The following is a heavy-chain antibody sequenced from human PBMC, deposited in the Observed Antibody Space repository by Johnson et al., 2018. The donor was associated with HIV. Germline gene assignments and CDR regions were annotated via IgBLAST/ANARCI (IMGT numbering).Heavy chain of an antibody. D-gene: IGHD3-10*01. CDR3: TTMSALWFGDLHVFGDGFDI. J-gene: IGHJ3*02. Sequence: EQLVESGGGSVKSGGSLRVSCAASGFTFSNAWMSWVRQAPGKGLEWVGRVKSKTDGGTIDYAAAVKGRFIISRDDAKTTLHLQMNGLKTEDTAVYYFTTMSALWFGDLHVFGDGFDIWGQGTMVTVSS. CDR2: VKSKTDGGTI. CDR1: GFTFSNAW. V-gene: IGHV3-15*01.